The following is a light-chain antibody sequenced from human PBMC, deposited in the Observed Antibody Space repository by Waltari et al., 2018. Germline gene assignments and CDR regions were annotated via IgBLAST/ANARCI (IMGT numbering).Light chain of an antibody. V-gene: IGKV2-30*02. CDR1: QSLIHSDGNIY. Sequence: DVVMTLSPLYVTVTLGQPASISCRSSQSLIHSDGNIYLNWFQQRPGQSPRRLIYKIANRDFGVPDRISGSGSGTDFTLKISRVEAEDVGVYYGMQGTHWPYTVGQGTKLEIK. CDR3: MQGTHWPYT. J-gene: IGKJ2*01. CDR2: KIA.